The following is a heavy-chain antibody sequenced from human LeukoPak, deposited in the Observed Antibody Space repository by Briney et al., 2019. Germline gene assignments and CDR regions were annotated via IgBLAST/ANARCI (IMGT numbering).Heavy chain of an antibody. D-gene: IGHD2/OR15-2a*01. CDR2: MNPNSGNT. J-gene: IGHJ4*02. V-gene: IGHV1-8*01. Sequence: EASVNVSCKASGYTFTDYDINWVRQATGQGLEWMGWMNPNSGNTGYTQKFQGRVTMTRNTSISTAYMELSSLRSEDTAVYYCARTIVLNPPDYWGQGTLVTVSS. CDR1: GYTFTDYD. CDR3: ARTIVLNPPDY.